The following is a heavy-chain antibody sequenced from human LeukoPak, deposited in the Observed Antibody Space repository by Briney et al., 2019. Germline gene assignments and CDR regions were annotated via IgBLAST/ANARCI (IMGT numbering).Heavy chain of an antibody. J-gene: IGHJ5*02. V-gene: IGHV1-2*02. CDR3: ARLDRGVIRWFDP. CDR1: GYTFTGYY. D-gene: IGHD3-10*01. CDR2: INPNSGGT. Sequence: ASVKVSCKASGYTFTGYYMHWVRQAPGQGLEWMGWINPNSGGTNYAQKFQGRVTMTRDTSISTAYMELSRLRSDDTAVYYCARLDRGVIRWFDPWGQGTLVTVSS.